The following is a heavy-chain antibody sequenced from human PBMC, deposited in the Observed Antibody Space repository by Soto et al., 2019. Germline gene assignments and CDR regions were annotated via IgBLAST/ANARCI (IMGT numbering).Heavy chain of an antibody. J-gene: IGHJ2*01. CDR3: AREGGSGSPDWYFNV. CDR2: IKQDGSQK. Sequence: GGSLRLSCAASGFTFSSYWMSWVRQATGKGLEWVANIKQDGSQKWYGDSVKGRFTISRDNTKNSLYLQMNSLRAADTAVYYCAREGGSGSPDWYFNVWGRGTLVTVSS. D-gene: IGHD1-26*01. CDR1: GFTFSSYW. V-gene: IGHV3-7*05.